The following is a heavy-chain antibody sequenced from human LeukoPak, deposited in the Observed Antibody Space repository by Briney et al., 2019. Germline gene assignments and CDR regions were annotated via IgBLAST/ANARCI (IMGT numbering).Heavy chain of an antibody. Sequence: SETLSLTCTLSVGPISFYYWSWIRQPPGKGLELIAYIYYSGSTHYNPSLKGRVTISVDTSKNQFSLKLTSVTAADTAVYYCARVWSSRKAFDIWGQGTMVTVSS. CDR2: IYYSGST. CDR3: ARVWSSRKAFDI. D-gene: IGHD3-16*01. CDR1: VGPISFYY. V-gene: IGHV4-59*01. J-gene: IGHJ3*02.